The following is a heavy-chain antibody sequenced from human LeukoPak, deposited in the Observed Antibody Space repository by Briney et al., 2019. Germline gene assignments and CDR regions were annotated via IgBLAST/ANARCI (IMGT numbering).Heavy chain of an antibody. V-gene: IGHV3-21*01. D-gene: IGHD3-22*01. CDR2: ISGSSSFI. J-gene: IGHJ4*02. Sequence: GGSLRLSCAASGFTFSNYNINWVRQAPGKGLEWASSISGSSSFISYADSVKGRFTISRDNAKNSLYLQMNSLRAEDTAVYYCARDGLQAYYDSSGFLDYWGQGTLVTVSS. CDR3: ARDGLQAYYDSSGFLDY. CDR1: GFTFSNYN.